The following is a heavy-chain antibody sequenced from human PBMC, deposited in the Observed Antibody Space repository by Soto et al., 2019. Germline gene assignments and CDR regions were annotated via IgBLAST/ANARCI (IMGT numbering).Heavy chain of an antibody. D-gene: IGHD2-15*01. CDR3: AREGCSGGSCYSVYYYYMDV. V-gene: IGHV3-21*01. CDR1: GFTFSSYS. CDR2: ISSSSSYI. Sequence: GGSLRLSCAASGFTFSSYSMNWVRQAPGKGLEWVSSISSSSSYIYYADSVKGRFTISRDNAKNSLYLQMNSLRAEDTAVYYCAREGCSGGSCYSVYYYYMDVWGKGTTVTVSS. J-gene: IGHJ6*03.